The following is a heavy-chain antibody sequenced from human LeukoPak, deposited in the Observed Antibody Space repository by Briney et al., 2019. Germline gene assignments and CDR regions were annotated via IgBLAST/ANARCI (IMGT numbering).Heavy chain of an antibody. CDR2: ISGSGGST. J-gene: IGHJ4*02. Sequence: GGSLRLSCAASGFTFSSYGMSWVRQAPGKGLEWVSAISGSGGSTYYADSVKGRFTISRDNAKNSLYLQMNSLRAEDTAVYYCARDQGGVGYWGQGTLVTVSS. CDR1: GFTFSSYG. D-gene: IGHD3-16*01. V-gene: IGHV3-23*01. CDR3: ARDQGGVGY.